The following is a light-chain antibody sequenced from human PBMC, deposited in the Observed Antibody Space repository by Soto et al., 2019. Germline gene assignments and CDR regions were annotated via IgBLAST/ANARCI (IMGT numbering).Light chain of an antibody. J-gene: IGKJ1*01. Sequence: EIVLTQSPGTLSLSPGERATLSCRTSQSVNNNYLAWYQQKPGQAPRLLIYGASRRAPGIPERFSGSGSGTDFTLTISRLEPEDFAVYYCQQYGISGTFGQGTKVDIK. CDR1: QSVNNNY. CDR2: GAS. V-gene: IGKV3-20*01. CDR3: QQYGISGT.